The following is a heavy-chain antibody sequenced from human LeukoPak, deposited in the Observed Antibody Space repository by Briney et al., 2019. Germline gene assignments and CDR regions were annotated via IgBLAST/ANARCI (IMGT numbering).Heavy chain of an antibody. Sequence: SETLSLTCTVSGGSISSYYWSWIRQPPGKGLEWIGYIYYSGSTNYNPSLKSRVTTSVDTSKNQFSLKLSSVTAADTAVYYCARGSYYDSSGYQVFEFDYWGQGTLVTVSS. J-gene: IGHJ4*02. CDR3: ARGSYYDSSGYQVFEFDY. V-gene: IGHV4-59*01. CDR1: GGSISSYY. D-gene: IGHD3-22*01. CDR2: IYYSGST.